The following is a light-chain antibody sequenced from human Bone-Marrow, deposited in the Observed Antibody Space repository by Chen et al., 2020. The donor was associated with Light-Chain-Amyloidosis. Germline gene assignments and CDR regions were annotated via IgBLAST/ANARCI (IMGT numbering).Light chain of an antibody. Sequence: DIVMTQSPDSLAVSLGERATINCKSSQSVLYSSNNKNYLAWYQQKPGQPPKLLIYWASTRESGVPDRFSGSGSGTDFTLTISSLQAEDVAVYYFQQYYSPPAITFGGGTKVDIK. CDR1: QSVLYSSNNKNY. CDR3: QQYYSPPAIT. CDR2: WAS. J-gene: IGKJ4*01. V-gene: IGKV4-1*01.